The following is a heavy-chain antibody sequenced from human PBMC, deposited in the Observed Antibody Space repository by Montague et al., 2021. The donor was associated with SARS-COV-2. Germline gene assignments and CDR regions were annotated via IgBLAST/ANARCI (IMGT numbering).Heavy chain of an antibody. CDR2: MYYSGST. J-gene: IGHJ4*02. V-gene: IGHV4-39*07. CDR1: GGSISSYHHY. Sequence: SETLSLTCTVSGGSISSYHHYWGWIRQPPGKGLEWIGAMYYSGSTWPNPSLKSRVTISVDTSKNQLSLNLMSVTAADTAVYFCGRVILSGTSNPFDCWGPGTLVTVSS. CDR3: GRVILSGTSNPFDC. D-gene: IGHD6-13*01.